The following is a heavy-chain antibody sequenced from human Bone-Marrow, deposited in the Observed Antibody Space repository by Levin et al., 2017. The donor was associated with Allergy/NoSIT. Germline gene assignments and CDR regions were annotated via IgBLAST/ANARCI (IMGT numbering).Heavy chain of an antibody. V-gene: IGHV3-30*18. CDR2: VSYDGSNQ. J-gene: IGHJ4*02. CDR3: AKDTYYHDSTGVYVFDN. D-gene: IGHD3-22*01. Sequence: GGSLRLSCADSGLTFSSYGIHWVRQAPGKGLEWVAHVSYDGSNQHHADSVKGRFTISRDNSKSTIHLQMNNLTPEDAAMYYCAKDTYYHDSTGVYVFDNWGQGTLVTVSS. CDR1: GLTFSSYG.